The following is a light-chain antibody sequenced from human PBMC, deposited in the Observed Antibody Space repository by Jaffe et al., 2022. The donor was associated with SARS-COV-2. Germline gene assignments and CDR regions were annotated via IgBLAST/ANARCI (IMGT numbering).Light chain of an antibody. CDR1: SLRTYY. J-gene: IGLJ3*02. V-gene: IGLV3-19*01. CDR2: GKN. CDR3: NSRDTSGNRLV. Sequence: SSELTQDPAVSVALGQTVNITCQGDSLRTYYPTWYQQRPGQAPVLVIYGKNKRPSGIPDRFSVSSSRNTASLTITGAQAEDEGDYYCNSRDTSGNRLVFAGGTRLTVL.